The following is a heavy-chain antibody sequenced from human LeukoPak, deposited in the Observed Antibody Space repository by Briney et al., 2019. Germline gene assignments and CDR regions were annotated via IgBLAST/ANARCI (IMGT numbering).Heavy chain of an antibody. Sequence: SETLSLTCTVSGGSISSYYWSWIRQPPGKGLEWIGYIYYSGSTNYNPSLKSRVTISVDTSKNQFSLKLSSVTAADTAVYYCATVMITFGGVVVPDLDAFDIWGQGTMVTVSS. CDR2: IYYSGST. V-gene: IGHV4-59*12. CDR1: GGSISSYY. CDR3: ATVMITFGGVVVPDLDAFDI. J-gene: IGHJ3*02. D-gene: IGHD3-16*02.